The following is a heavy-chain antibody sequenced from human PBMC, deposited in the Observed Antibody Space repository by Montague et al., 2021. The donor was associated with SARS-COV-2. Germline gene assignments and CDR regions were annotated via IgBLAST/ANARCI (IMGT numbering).Heavy chain of an antibody. Sequence: SETLSLTCSVSGDSISNYSWSWIRQSPGKGLEWIGYIYYSGSTNYNPSVKSGVTISEDASKNQFYLRLNSVTAADTAVYYCARGRRPVVVPGAGPAGRAFDIWGQGTMVTVSS. V-gene: IGHV4-59*12. D-gene: IGHD2-2*01. CDR3: ARGRRPVVVPGAGPAGRAFDI. J-gene: IGHJ3*02. CDR2: IYYSGST. CDR1: GDSISNYS.